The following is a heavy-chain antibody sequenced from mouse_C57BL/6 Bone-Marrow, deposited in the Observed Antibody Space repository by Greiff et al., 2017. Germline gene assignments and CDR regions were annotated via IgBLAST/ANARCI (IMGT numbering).Heavy chain of an antibody. V-gene: IGHV2-2*01. CDR2: IWSGGST. D-gene: IGHD2-4*01. J-gene: IGHJ2*01. CDR1: GFSLTSYG. Sequence: QVQLKESGPGLVQPSQSLSITCTVSGFSLTSYGVHWVRQSPGKGLEWLGVIWSGGSTDYNAAFISRLSISKDNYKSQVFFKMNSLQADDTAIYYCARTYDYDDEGLFDYWGQGTTLTVSS. CDR3: ARTYDYDDEGLFDY.